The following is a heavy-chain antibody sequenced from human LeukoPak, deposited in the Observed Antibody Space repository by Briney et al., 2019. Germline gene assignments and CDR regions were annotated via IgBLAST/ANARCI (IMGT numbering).Heavy chain of an antibody. D-gene: IGHD2-2*01. CDR1: GGTFSSYA. J-gene: IGHJ3*02. Sequence: SVKVSCKASGGTFSSYAISWVRQAPGQGLEWMGGIIPIFGTANYAQKFQGRVTITADESTSTAYMELSSLRSEDTAVYYCARDPVPTDAFDIWGQGTMVTVSS. CDR3: ARDPVPTDAFDI. V-gene: IGHV1-69*13. CDR2: IIPIFGTA.